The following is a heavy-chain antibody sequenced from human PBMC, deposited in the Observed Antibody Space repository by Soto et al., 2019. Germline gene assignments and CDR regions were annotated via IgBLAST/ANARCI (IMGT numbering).Heavy chain of an antibody. V-gene: IGHV3-30*18. J-gene: IGHJ4*02. CDR2: ISYDGSNK. CDR3: ANNPAAGYYFDY. Sequence: GGSLRLSCAASGFTFSSYGMHWVRQAPGKGLEWVAVISYDGSNKYYADSVKGRFTISRDNSKNTLYLQMNSLRAEDTAVYYCANNPAAGYYFDYWGQGTLVTVSS. D-gene: IGHD6-13*01. CDR1: GFTFSSYG.